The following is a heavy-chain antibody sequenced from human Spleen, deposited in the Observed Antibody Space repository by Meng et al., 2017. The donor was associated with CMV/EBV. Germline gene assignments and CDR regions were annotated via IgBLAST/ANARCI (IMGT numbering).Heavy chain of an antibody. Sequence: SGHTFTGYYMHWVRQAPGQGLEWMGWINPNSGGTNYAQKFQGRVTMTRDTSISTAYMELSRLRSDDTAVYYCARVRDEGSSIGWFDPWGQGTLVTVSS. D-gene: IGHD6-6*01. CDR3: ARVRDEGSSIGWFDP. CDR2: INPNSGGT. V-gene: IGHV1-2*02. CDR1: GHTFTGYY. J-gene: IGHJ5*02.